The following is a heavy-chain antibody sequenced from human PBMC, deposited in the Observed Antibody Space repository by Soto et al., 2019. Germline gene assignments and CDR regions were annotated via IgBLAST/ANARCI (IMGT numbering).Heavy chain of an antibody. CDR3: AKEHRGASGYDPSGFDY. CDR2: ISWDGGST. CDR1: GFTFDDYT. Sequence: EVQLVESGGVVVQPGGSLRLSCAASGFTFDDYTMHWVRQAPGKGLEWVSLISWDGGSTYYADSVKGRFTISRDNSKNSLYLQMNSLRTEDTALYYCAKEHRGASGYDPSGFDYWGQGTLVTVSS. J-gene: IGHJ4*02. V-gene: IGHV3-43*01. D-gene: IGHD5-12*01.